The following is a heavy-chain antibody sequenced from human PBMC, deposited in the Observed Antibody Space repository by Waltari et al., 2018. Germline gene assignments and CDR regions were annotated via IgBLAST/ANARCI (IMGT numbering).Heavy chain of an antibody. D-gene: IGHD6-13*01. Sequence: QVQLQESGPGLVKPSETLSLTCTVSGGSISSYYWSWIRQPAGKGLEWIGRIYTSGSTNYNPSLKSRVTISVDKSKNQFSLKLSSVTAADTAVHYCARDLGIAAAGTGDYYYYGMDVWGQGTTVTVSS. V-gene: IGHV4-4*07. CDR3: ARDLGIAAAGTGDYYYYGMDV. CDR2: IYTSGST. CDR1: GGSISSYY. J-gene: IGHJ6*02.